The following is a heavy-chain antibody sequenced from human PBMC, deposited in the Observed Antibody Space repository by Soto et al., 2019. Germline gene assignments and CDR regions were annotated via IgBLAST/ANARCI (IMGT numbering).Heavy chain of an antibody. CDR1: GFTFSRYW. CDR2: INSDESSK. D-gene: IGHD2-21*02. V-gene: IGHV3-74*01. Sequence: EVQLVESGGDLVQPGGSLRLSCEASGFTFSRYWMHWVRQAPGKGPVWVSRINSDESSKTYADSVKGRFTISRDNAKNTLYLQMNSLRAEDTAVYYCARAGGGNSNFVYWDQGTLVSVSS. CDR3: ARAGGGNSNFVY. J-gene: IGHJ4*02.